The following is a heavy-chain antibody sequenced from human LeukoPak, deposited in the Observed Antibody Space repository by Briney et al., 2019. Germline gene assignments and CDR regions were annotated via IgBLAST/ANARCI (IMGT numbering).Heavy chain of an antibody. V-gene: IGHV3-48*03. CDR2: IGRSGVSI. CDR3: ARDRSRWSIAPDADV. CDR1: GFTFSSYE. D-gene: IGHD2-15*01. J-gene: IGHJ6*02. Sequence: GGSLRLSCAASGFTFSSYEMNWVRQAPGKGLEWVSYIGRSGVSIYYTDSVKGRFTISRDNAKNSLYLQMNSLRAEDTAVYYCARDRSRWSIAPDADVWGQGTTVTVSS.